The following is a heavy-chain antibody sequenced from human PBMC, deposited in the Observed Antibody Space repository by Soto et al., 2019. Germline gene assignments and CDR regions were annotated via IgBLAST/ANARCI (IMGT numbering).Heavy chain of an antibody. D-gene: IGHD3-22*01. J-gene: IGHJ4*02. CDR2: FDPEDGET. V-gene: IGHV1-24*01. CDR3: ATPSITMIVVAAFDY. Sequence: ASVKVSCKVSGYTLTELSMHWVRQAPGKGLEWMGGFDPEDGETIYAQKFQGRVTMTEDTSTDTAYMELSSLRSEDTAVYYCATPSITMIVVAAFDYWGPGTRVTVSS. CDR1: GYTLTELS.